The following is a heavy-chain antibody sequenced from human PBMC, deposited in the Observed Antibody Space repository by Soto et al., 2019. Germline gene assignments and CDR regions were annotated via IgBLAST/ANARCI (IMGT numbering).Heavy chain of an antibody. V-gene: IGHV1-69*06. CDR1: GGTFSSYA. J-gene: IGHJ6*02. Sequence: QVQLVQSGAEVKKPGSSVKVSCKASGGTFSSYAISWVRQAPGQGLEWMGGIIPIFGTANYAQKSQGRVTITADKSTSTAYMELSSLRSEDTAVYYCAGPVGAAAPPRYYGMDVWGQGTTVTVSS. D-gene: IGHD6-13*01. CDR2: IIPIFGTA. CDR3: AGPVGAAAPPRYYGMDV.